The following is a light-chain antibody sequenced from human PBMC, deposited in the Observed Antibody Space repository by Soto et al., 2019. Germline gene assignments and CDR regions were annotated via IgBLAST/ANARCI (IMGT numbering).Light chain of an antibody. V-gene: IGLV2-8*01. CDR3: SSYAGSSSVV. J-gene: IGLJ2*01. CDR2: EVS. CDR1: SSDVGGYNY. Sequence: QSALNQPPSASGSPGQSVTISCTGTSSDVGGYNYVSWYQQHPGKAPKLMIYEVSKRPSGVPDRFSGSKSGNTASLTVSGLQAEDEADYYCSSYAGSSSVVFGGGTQLTVL.